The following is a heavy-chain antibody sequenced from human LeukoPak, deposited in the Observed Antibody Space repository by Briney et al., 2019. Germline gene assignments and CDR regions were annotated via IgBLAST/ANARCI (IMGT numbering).Heavy chain of an antibody. CDR1: AYTFTGYY. Sequence: GASVKVSCKASAYTFTGYYMHWVRQAPGQGLEWTGWINPNSGDTNHAQKFQGRVTMTRDTSISTAYMELSRLRSDDTAVYYCARDITFGGVIVNGFDVWGQGTMVTVSS. D-gene: IGHD3-16*02. CDR2: INPNSGDT. CDR3: ARDITFGGVIVNGFDV. V-gene: IGHV1-2*02. J-gene: IGHJ3*01.